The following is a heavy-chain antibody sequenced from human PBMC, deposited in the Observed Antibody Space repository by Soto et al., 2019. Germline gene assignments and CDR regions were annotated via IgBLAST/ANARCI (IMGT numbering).Heavy chain of an antibody. CDR1: GFTFSSYG. D-gene: IGHD1-26*01. V-gene: IGHV3-33*01. CDR3: ASDHPAYFLADY. J-gene: IGHJ4*02. CDR2: IWYDGSNK. Sequence: QVQLVESGGGVVQPGRSLRLSCAASGFTFSSYGMHWVRQAPGKGLEWVAVIWYDGSNKYYADSVKGRFTISRDNSKNTLYMQMNRLSAEETAVYYCASDHPAYFLADYWGQGTLVTVSS.